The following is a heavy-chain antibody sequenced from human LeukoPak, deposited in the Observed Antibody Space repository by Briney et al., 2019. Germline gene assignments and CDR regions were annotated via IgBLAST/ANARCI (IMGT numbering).Heavy chain of an antibody. CDR3: VRDLGGRSGH. J-gene: IGHJ4*02. CDR1: GFTFSSNW. V-gene: IGHV3-74*01. D-gene: IGHD1-26*01. CDR2: SNEDGSIT. Sequence: GSLRLSCAASGFTFSSNWMHWVRQAPGKGLVWVSRSNEDGSITNYADSVKGRFTISRDNAKNTLYLQMNSLTAEDTAVYYCVRDLGGRSGHWGQGTLVTVSS.